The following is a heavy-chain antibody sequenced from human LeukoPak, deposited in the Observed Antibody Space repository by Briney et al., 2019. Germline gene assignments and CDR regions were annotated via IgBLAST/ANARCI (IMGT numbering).Heavy chain of an antibody. V-gene: IGHV1-69*13. CDR2: IIPIFGTA. CDR3: ARDLKPYNWKLLSHMDV. CDR1: GGTISSYA. D-gene: IGHD1-20*01. Sequence: SVKVSCKASGGTISSYAISWVRQAPGQGLEWMGGIIPIFGTANYAQKFQGRVTITADESTSTAYMELSSLRSEDTAVYYCARDLKPYNWKLLSHMDVWGKGTTVTVSS. J-gene: IGHJ6*03.